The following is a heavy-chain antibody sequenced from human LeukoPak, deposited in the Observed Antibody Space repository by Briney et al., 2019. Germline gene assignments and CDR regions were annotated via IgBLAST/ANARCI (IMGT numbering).Heavy chain of an antibody. Sequence: GGSLRLSCAVSGFTFSSYEMNWVRQAPGKGLEWISYISSSGSTIYYADSVKGRFTISRDNAKNSLYLQMNSLRAEDTAVYYCARTGYSSGCLDYWGQGTLVTVSS. J-gene: IGHJ4*02. CDR3: ARTGYSSGCLDY. CDR2: ISSSGSTI. D-gene: IGHD6-19*01. CDR1: GFTFSSYE. V-gene: IGHV3-48*03.